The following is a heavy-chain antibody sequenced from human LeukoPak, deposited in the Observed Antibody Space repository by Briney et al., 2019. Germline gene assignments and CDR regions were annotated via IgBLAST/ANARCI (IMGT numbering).Heavy chain of an antibody. V-gene: IGHV4-39*01. CDR2: IYYSGST. D-gene: IGHD1-1*01. CDR1: GGSISSSSYY. CDR3: ARRHSLLGTSDV. Sequence: PSETLSLTCTVSGGSISSSSYYWGWIRQPPGKGLEWIGSIYYSGSTYYNPSLKSRVTISVDTSKDQFSLKLSSVTAADTAVYYCARRHSLLGTSDVWGKGTTVTVSS. J-gene: IGHJ6*04.